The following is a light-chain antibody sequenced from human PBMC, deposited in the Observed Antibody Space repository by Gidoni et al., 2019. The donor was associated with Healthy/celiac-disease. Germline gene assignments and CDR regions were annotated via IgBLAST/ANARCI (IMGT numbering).Light chain of an antibody. J-gene: IGLJ2*01. CDR1: SSDVGGYNY. Sequence: QSALTQPASVSVSPGQSITISCTGTSSDVGGYNYVSCYQQHPGKAPKLMIYDGSNRPSGVSNRFSGSKSGNTASLTISGLQAEDEADYYCSSYTSSSTVVFGGGTKLTVL. CDR3: SSYTSSSTVV. CDR2: DGS. V-gene: IGLV2-14*03.